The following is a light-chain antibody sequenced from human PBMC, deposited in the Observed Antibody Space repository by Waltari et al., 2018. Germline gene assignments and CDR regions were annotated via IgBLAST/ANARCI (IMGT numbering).Light chain of an antibody. V-gene: IGKV2-28*01. Sequence: DIVMTQSPLSLPVTPGEPASISCRSSTSLLHGNDYNLLDWYVQKPGQPPQLLIFLGSLRCSGVLHRFIGSGSGIDFTLKISRVEAEDVGVYYCMQALQTPITFGQGTRLEIK. J-gene: IGKJ5*01. CDR3: MQALQTPIT. CDR2: LGS. CDR1: TSLLHGNDYNL.